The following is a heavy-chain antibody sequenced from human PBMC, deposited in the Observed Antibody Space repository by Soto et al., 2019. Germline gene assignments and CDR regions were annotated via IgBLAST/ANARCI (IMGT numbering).Heavy chain of an antibody. D-gene: IGHD2-21*02. J-gene: IGHJ5*02. V-gene: IGHV1-3*01. CDR3: ARGVRGGDAYCFDP. CDR2: INAGNGHT. CDR1: GYTFTSYA. Sequence: QVQLVQYGAEVKKPGASVKVSCKASGYTFTSYAMHWVRQAPGQSREGMGWINAGNGHTKYSQMFQGRVTITRDTTASTAYMEMSSLGSEDTAVYYYARGVRGGDAYCFDPWGQGTMVTVSS.